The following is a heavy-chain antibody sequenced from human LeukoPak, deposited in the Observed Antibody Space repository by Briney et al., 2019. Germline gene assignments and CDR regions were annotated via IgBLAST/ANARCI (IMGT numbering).Heavy chain of an antibody. CDR2: IKQDGSKT. CDR3: GSTNSFSY. D-gene: IGHD2-15*01. CDR1: GFAFSNYW. J-gene: IGHJ4*02. V-gene: IGHV3-7*01. Sequence: GGSLRLSCAASGFAFSNYWMNWARQAPGKGLEWVANIKQDGSKTNYVDSVKGRFTISRGNAKNSLYLQMNSLRAEDTALYCCGSTNSFSYWGRGTLVTVSS.